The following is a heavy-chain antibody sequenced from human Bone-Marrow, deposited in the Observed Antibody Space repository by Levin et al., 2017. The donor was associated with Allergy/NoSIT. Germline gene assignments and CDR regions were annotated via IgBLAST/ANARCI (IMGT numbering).Heavy chain of an antibody. J-gene: IGHJ4*02. CDR3: ARNIPVSDLGF. D-gene: IGHD2-21*01. Sequence: GESLKISCAASGLTVSNNYMSWVRQAPGKGLEWVALIYSRGDTYYADSVKGRFTISRDNSKNTLYLQMNSLRTEDTAVYHCARNIPVSDLGFWGRGTLVTVSS. V-gene: IGHV3-53*01. CDR2: IYSRGDT. CDR1: GLTVSNNY.